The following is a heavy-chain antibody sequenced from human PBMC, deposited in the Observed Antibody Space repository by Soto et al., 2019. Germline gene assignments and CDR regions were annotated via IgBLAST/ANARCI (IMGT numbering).Heavy chain of an antibody. CDR2: SNHNGGT. CDR1: GGSFSGYY. J-gene: IGHJ4*02. D-gene: IGHD6-13*01. V-gene: IGHV4-34*01. Sequence: SETLSLTCAVYGGSFSGYYWSWIRQPPGKGLEWIGESNHNGGTTYNASLKSRVTISVDTSKNQFSLTLISVTAADTAMYYCARGAGSSWGQGSLVTVSS. CDR3: ARGAGSS.